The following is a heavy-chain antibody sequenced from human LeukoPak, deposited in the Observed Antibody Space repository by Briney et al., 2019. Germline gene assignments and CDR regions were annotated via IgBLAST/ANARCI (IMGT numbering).Heavy chain of an antibody. CDR2: INPSGGT. D-gene: IGHD6-13*01. J-gene: IGHJ4*02. Sequence: GASVKVSCKASGNTFSIYNMHWVRQAPGQGLEWMGIINPSGGTSYAQKLQGRITMTRDTSTSTVYMELSSLRSEDTVVYYCAREGVAGTGLDYWGQGTLVTVSS. CDR1: GNTFSIYN. CDR3: AREGVAGTGLDY. V-gene: IGHV1-46*01.